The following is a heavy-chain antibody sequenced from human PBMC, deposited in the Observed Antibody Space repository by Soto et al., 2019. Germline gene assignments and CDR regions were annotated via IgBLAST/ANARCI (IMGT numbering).Heavy chain of an antibody. J-gene: IGHJ4*02. CDR2: ISHSGRT. V-gene: IGHV4-61*01. D-gene: IGHD3-10*01. CDR1: GASLRSGSYY. Sequence: SETLSLTCTVSGASLRSGSYYWSWIRQPPGKGLEWIGYISHSGRTNYDPSLKSRLTMSVDTSQNQFSLQLNSVTAADTAAYYCSYGSSFDYWGQGTLVTVSS. CDR3: SYGSSFDY.